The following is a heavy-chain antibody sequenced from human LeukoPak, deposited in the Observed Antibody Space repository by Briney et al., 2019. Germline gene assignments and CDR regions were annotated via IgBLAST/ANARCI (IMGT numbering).Heavy chain of an antibody. J-gene: IGHJ5*02. CDR1: GGTFSSYA. D-gene: IGHD2-2*01. V-gene: IGHV1-69*06. CDR3: ARIPYCSSTSCYAGQYNWFDP. CDR2: IIPIFGTA. Sequence: ASVKVSCKASGGTFSSYAISWVRQAPGQGLEWMGGIIPIFGTANYAQKFQGRVTITADKSTSTAYMELSSLRSEDTAVYYCARIPYCSSTSCYAGQYNWFDPWGQATLVTVSS.